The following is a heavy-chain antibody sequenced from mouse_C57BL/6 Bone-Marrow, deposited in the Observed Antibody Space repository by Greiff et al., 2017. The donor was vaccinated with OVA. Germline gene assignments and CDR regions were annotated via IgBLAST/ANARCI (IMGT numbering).Heavy chain of an antibody. J-gene: IGHJ1*03. CDR3: GPSLLRYGYWYFDV. V-gene: IGHV5-12*01. D-gene: IGHD1-1*01. CDR2: ISNGGGST. CDR1: GFTFSDYY. Sequence: EVKLMESGGGLVQPGGSLKLSCAASGFTFSDYYMYWVRQTPEKRLEWVAYISNGGGSTYYPDTVKGRFTISRDNAKNTLYLQMSRLKSEDTAMYYCGPSLLRYGYWYFDVWGTGTTVTVSS.